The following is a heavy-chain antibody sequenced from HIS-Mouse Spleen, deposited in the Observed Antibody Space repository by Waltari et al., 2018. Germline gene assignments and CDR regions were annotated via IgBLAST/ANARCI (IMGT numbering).Heavy chain of an antibody. D-gene: IGHD6-13*01. CDR2: IYYSGRT. V-gene: IGHV4-39*07. Sequence: QLQLQESGPGLVKPSETLSLTCTVSGGSISSSSYYWGWIRQPPGKGLEWIGSIYYSGRTSSNPSLKSRVTISVDTSRNQFSLKLSSGTAADTAVYYCAREIPYSSSWYDWYFDLWGRGTLVTVSS. CDR3: AREIPYSSSWYDWYFDL. CDR1: GGSISSSSYY. J-gene: IGHJ2*01.